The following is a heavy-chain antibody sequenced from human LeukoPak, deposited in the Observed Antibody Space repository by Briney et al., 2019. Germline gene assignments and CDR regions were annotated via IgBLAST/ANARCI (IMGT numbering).Heavy chain of an antibody. V-gene: IGHV3-30*04. J-gene: IGHJ4*02. Sequence: GGSLRLSCAASGFTFSNYAMRWVRQAPGKGLEWVAVISSDGSNKYYADSVKGRFTISRDNSRNTLYVQMDSVRAEDTALYYCVRGGRRWGQGILVTVSS. CDR3: VRGGRR. CDR2: ISSDGSNK. CDR1: GFTFSNYA.